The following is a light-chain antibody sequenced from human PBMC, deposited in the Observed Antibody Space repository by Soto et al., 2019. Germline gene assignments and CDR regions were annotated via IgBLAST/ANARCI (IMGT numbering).Light chain of an antibody. CDR3: QSADSSGTYVV. J-gene: IGLJ2*01. CDR2: KDS. Sequence: SYELTQPPSVSVSPGQTARITCSGDALPKQYAYWYQQKPGQAPVLVIYKDSERPSGIPERFSGSSSGTTVTLTISGVQAEDDADYSCQSADSSGTYVVFGGGTKLTVL. CDR1: ALPKQY. V-gene: IGLV3-25*02.